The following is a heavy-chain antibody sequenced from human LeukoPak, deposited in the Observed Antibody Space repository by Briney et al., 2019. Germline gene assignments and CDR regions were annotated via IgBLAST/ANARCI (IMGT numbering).Heavy chain of an antibody. J-gene: IGHJ4*02. CDR1: GYTFTSYG. D-gene: IGHD3-10*01. Sequence: GASVKVSCKASGYTFTSYGISWVRQAPGQGLEWMGWISAYNGNTNYAQKLQGRVTMTTDTYTSTAYMELRSLRSDDTAVYYCARDRPKWFGELPLDYWGQGTLVTVSS. CDR3: ARDRPKWFGELPLDY. CDR2: ISAYNGNT. V-gene: IGHV1-18*01.